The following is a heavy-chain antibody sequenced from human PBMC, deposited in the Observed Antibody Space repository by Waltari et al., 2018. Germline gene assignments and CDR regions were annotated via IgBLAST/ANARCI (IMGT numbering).Heavy chain of an antibody. V-gene: IGHV4-38-2*02. J-gene: IGHJ4*02. D-gene: IGHD5-12*01. CDR1: GYSISSGYY. CDR2: IYHSGST. CDR3: ARDRDGYNWSDY. Sequence: QVQLQESGPGLVKPSETLSLTCAVSGYSISSGYYWGWIRQPPGKGLEWIGSIYHSGSTYYNPSLKGRVTISVDTSKNQFSLKLSSVTAADTAVYYCARDRDGYNWSDYWGQGTLVTVSS.